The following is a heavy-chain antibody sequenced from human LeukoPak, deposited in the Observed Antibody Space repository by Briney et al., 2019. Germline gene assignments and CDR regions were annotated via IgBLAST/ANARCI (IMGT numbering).Heavy chain of an antibody. V-gene: IGHV4-59*08. CDR2: IYYSGST. CDR3: ARRSCSSTSCYENWFDP. Sequence: SETLSLTCTVSGGSISSYYWSWIRQPPGKGLEWIGYIYYSGSTNYNPSLKSRVTISVDTSKNQFSLRLSSVTAADTAVYYCARRSCSSTSCYENWFDPWGQGTLVTVSS. CDR1: GGSISSYY. D-gene: IGHD2-2*01. J-gene: IGHJ5*02.